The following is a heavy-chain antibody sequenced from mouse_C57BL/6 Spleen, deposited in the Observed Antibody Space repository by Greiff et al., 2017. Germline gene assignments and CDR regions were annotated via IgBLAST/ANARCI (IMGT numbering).Heavy chain of an antibody. CDR2: IDPSDSYT. Sequence: VQLQQPGAELVKPGASVKLSCKASGYTFTSYWMQWVKQRPGQGLEWIGEIDPSDSYTNYNQKFKGKATLKVDTSSSTAYMPLSSLTSEDSAVYYCARDYSNFYAMDYWGQGTSVTVSS. J-gene: IGHJ4*01. CDR1: GYTFTSYW. CDR3: ARDYSNFYAMDY. D-gene: IGHD2-5*01. V-gene: IGHV1-50*01.